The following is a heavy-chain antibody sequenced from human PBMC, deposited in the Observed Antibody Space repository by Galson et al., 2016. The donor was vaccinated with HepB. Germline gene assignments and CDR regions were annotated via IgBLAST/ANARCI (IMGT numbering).Heavy chain of an antibody. V-gene: IGHV3-23*01. D-gene: IGHD3-10*01. J-gene: IGHJ4*02. CDR1: GFTFSSNA. CDR2: ISGSGGST. CDR3: AKTHSYYYGSGSSYYFDY. Sequence: SLRLSCAASGFTFSSNAMRWVRQAPGKGLEWVSVISGSGGSTYYADSVKGRFTISRDNSKNTLYLQMNSLRAEDTAVYYCAKTHSYYYGSGSSYYFDYWGQGTLVTVSS.